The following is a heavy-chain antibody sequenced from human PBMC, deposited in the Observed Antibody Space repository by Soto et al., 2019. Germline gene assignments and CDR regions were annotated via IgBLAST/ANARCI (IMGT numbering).Heavy chain of an antibody. D-gene: IGHD6-19*01. CDR1: GFTFSSYA. V-gene: IGHV3-30-3*01. CDR2: ISYDGSNK. Sequence: QVQLVESGGGVVQPGRSLRISCAASGFTFSSYAMHWVRQAPGKGLEWVAVISYDGSNKYYADSVKGRFTISRDNSKNTLYPQMNGLRPEETAVYYWARDLEVAVAGAWGQGTLVTVSS. J-gene: IGHJ5*02. CDR3: ARDLEVAVAGA.